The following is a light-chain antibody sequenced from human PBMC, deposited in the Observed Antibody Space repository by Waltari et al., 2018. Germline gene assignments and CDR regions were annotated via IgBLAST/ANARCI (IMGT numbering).Light chain of an antibody. CDR2: WAS. CDR1: QSVLSRSNNKNY. Sequence: DIVMTQSPDSLAVSLGERATINCKSSQSVLSRSNNKNYLGWYQQKQGQPPKLLISWASTRESGVPYRFSGSGSGTDFTLTISSLQAEDVAVYYCQQCYTSPYTFGQGTKLEIK. J-gene: IGKJ2*01. V-gene: IGKV4-1*01. CDR3: QQCYTSPYT.